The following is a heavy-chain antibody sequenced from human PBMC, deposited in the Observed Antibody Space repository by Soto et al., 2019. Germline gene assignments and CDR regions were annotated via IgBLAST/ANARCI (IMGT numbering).Heavy chain of an antibody. CDR2: INPSGGST. J-gene: IGHJ4*02. V-gene: IGHV1-46*01. CDR1: GYTFTSYY. Sequence: QVQLVQSGAEVKKPGASVKVSCKASGYTFTSYYMHWVRQAPGQGLEWMGIINPSGGSTSYAQKFRGRGTMTRDTSTITFYMKLSSLRSEDTAVYSCARGQGPYSSGRYWGQGTLVTVSS. CDR3: ARGQGPYSSGRY. D-gene: IGHD3-10*01.